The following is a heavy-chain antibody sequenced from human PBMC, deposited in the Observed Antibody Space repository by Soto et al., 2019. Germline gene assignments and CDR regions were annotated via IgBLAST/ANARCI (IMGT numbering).Heavy chain of an antibody. CDR2: ISAYNGNT. CDR3: ARDGVVIAVAGKYPSDAFDI. Sequence: ASVKVSCKASGYTFTSYGISWVRQAPGQGLEWMGWISAYNGNTNYAQKLQGRVTMTTDTSTSTAYMELRSLRSDDTAVYYFARDGVVIAVAGKYPSDAFDIWGQGTMVTVSS. D-gene: IGHD6-19*01. J-gene: IGHJ3*02. V-gene: IGHV1-18*01. CDR1: GYTFTSYG.